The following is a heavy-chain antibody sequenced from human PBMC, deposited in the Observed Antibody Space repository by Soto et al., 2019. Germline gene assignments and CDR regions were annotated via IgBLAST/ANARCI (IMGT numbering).Heavy chain of an antibody. J-gene: IGHJ4*02. Sequence: GGSLRLSCAASGFTFSNYSMSWVRQAPGKGLEWVSTISASGGSTYYADSVKGRFTFSRDNSKNTLYLQMNSLRAEDTAVYYCAKGTAPDAYYYFDYCGQGTLVTVSS. D-gene: IGHD2-21*01. CDR2: ISASGGST. CDR3: AKGTAPDAYYYFDY. V-gene: IGHV3-23*01. CDR1: GFTFSNYS.